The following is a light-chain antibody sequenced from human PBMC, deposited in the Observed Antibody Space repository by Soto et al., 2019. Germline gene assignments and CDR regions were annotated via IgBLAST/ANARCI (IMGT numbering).Light chain of an antibody. V-gene: IGKV3-11*01. CDR3: QQRASWPWT. Sequence: DIVLTQSPATLSLSPGERATLSCRASQTVVGFLAWYQQKPGQAPRLLIYDASNRAGAIPARFSGSGSGTDYTLTISSLEPEDFAIYYCQQRASWPWTFGQGTKVEIK. J-gene: IGKJ1*01. CDR1: QTVVGF. CDR2: DAS.